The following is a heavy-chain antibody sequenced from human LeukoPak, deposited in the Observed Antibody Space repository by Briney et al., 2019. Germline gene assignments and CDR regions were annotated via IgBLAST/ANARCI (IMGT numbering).Heavy chain of an antibody. CDR2: ISYDGSNN. J-gene: IGHJ3*02. V-gene: IGHV3-30*03. D-gene: IGHD2-15*01. Sequence: GGSLRLSCAASGFTFSSYGMHWVRQAPGKGLEWVAVISYDGSNNYYADSVKGRFTISRDNSKNTLYLQMNSLRAEDTAVYYCARDVGYCSGGSCYPDAFDIWGQGTMVTVSS. CDR1: GFTFSSYG. CDR3: ARDVGYCSGGSCYPDAFDI.